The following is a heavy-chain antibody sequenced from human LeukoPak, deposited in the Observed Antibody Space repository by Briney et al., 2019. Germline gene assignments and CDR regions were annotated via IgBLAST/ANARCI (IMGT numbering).Heavy chain of an antibody. V-gene: IGHV4-4*07. D-gene: IGHD3-3*01. CDR2: IYTSGST. J-gene: IGHJ4*02. Sequence: PSETLSLTCTVSGGSISSYYWSWIRQPAGEGLEWIGRIYTSGSTNYNPSLKSRVTMSVDTSKNQFSLKLSSVTAADTAVYYCARAPYDFWSGYSTGFDYWGQGTLVTVSS. CDR1: GGSISSYY. CDR3: ARAPYDFWSGYSTGFDY.